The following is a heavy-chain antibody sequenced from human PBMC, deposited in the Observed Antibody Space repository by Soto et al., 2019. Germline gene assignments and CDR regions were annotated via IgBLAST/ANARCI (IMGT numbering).Heavy chain of an antibody. D-gene: IGHD2-8*01. V-gene: IGHV4-59*01. CDR1: GGSISNFY. CDR3: ARAPMVLSRSYFDS. J-gene: IGHJ4*02. CDR2: ISYSGNT. Sequence: SETLSLTCTVSGGSISNFYWSWIRQPPGKGLEWIGYISYSGNTNYNPSLKSRVPISVDTSKNQLSLNLTSVTAADTAVYYCARAPMVLSRSYFDSWGQGTPVTVSS.